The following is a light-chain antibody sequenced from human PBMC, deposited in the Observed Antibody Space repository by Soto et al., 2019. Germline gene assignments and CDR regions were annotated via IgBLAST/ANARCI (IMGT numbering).Light chain of an antibody. Sequence: EIVMTQSPATLSVSPGETATLSCRASQNVDSNLAWYQQKPGQAPRLLIYGASTRATGVPARFSGRGSGTEFTLTISSLQSEDFAVYYCQQYTNWPPNTFGQGTRLEIK. CDR1: QNVDSN. V-gene: IGKV3-15*01. CDR2: GAS. CDR3: QQYTNWPPNT. J-gene: IGKJ5*01.